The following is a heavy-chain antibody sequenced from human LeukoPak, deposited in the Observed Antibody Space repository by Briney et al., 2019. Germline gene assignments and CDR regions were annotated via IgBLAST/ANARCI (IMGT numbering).Heavy chain of an antibody. D-gene: IGHD4-17*01. CDR3: ANPIYSGDYDQFDY. CDR2: IHGSGVST. CDR1: GFNFSDYS. Sequence: GGSLRLSCAASGFNFSDYSMSWVRQAPGKGLEWVSTIHGSGVSTYYADSVKGRFTISRDNSKNTLYLQMNSLRAEDTAVYFCANPIYSGDYDQFDYWGQGTLVTVSS. J-gene: IGHJ4*02. V-gene: IGHV3-23*01.